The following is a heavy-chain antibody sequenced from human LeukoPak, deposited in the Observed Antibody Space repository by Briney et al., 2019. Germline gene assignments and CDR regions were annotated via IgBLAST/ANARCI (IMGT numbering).Heavy chain of an antibody. CDR2: IRYDGSNK. V-gene: IGHV3-30*02. Sequence: PGGSLRLSCAASGFTFSSYGMHWVRQAPGKGREWVAFIRYDGSNKYYADSVKGRFTISRDNSKNTLYLQMNSLRAEDTAVYYCAKDAHLLGEGFDYWGQGTLVTVSS. D-gene: IGHD3-3*02. CDR1: GFTFSSYG. CDR3: AKDAHLLGEGFDY. J-gene: IGHJ4*02.